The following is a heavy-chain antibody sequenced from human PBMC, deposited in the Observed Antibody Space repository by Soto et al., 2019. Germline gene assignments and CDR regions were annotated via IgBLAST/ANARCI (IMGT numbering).Heavy chain of an antibody. CDR2: INAGNGNT. V-gene: IGHV1-3*01. Sequence: ASVKVSCKASGYTFTSYAMHWVRQAPGQRLEWMGWINAGNGNTKYSQKFQGRVTITRDTSASTAYMELSSLRSEDTAVYYCARWDTAMVTGFDYWGQGTLVTVSS. CDR3: ARWDTAMVTGFDY. D-gene: IGHD5-18*01. CDR1: GYTFTSYA. J-gene: IGHJ4*02.